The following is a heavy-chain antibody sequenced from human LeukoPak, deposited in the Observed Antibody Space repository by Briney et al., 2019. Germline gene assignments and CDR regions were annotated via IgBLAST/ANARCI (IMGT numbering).Heavy chain of an antibody. J-gene: IGHJ5*02. Sequence: GGSLRLSCAASGFTISSYAMSWVRQPPGKGLEWVSAISGSGGSTYYADSVKGRFTISRDNSKNTLYLQMNSLRAEDTAVYYCAKIRDTYCSGGSCYSFGWFDPWGQGTLVTVSS. CDR1: GFTISSYA. V-gene: IGHV3-23*01. CDR3: AKIRDTYCSGGSCYSFGWFDP. D-gene: IGHD2-15*01. CDR2: ISGSGGST.